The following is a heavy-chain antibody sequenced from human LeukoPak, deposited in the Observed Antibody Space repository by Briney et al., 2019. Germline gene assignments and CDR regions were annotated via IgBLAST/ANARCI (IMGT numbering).Heavy chain of an antibody. CDR3: ARGEQQLVLDY. J-gene: IGHJ4*02. CDR2: IYYSGST. V-gene: IGHV4-59*08. Sequence: PSETLSLTCTVSGGSLSSYFWSWIRQPPGKGLEGIGYIYYSGSTNYNPSLKSRVTISVDTSKNQFSLKLSSVTAADTAVYYCARGEQQLVLDYWGQGTLVTVSS. CDR1: GGSLSSYF. D-gene: IGHD6-13*01.